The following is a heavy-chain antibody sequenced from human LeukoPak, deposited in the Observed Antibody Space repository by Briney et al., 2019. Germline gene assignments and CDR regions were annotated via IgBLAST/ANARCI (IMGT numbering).Heavy chain of an antibody. CDR1: GYTFTSYD. CDR2: MNPNSGNT. J-gene: IGHJ6*02. Sequence: ASVKVSCKASGYTFTSYDINWVRQATGQGLEWMGWMNPNSGNTGYAQKFQGRVTMTRNTSISTAYMELSSLRSVDTAVYYCVRGLFLPGIYYGSGSSTYGIDVWGQGTTVTVSS. V-gene: IGHV1-8*01. CDR3: VRGLFLPGIYYGSGSSTYGIDV. D-gene: IGHD3-10*01.